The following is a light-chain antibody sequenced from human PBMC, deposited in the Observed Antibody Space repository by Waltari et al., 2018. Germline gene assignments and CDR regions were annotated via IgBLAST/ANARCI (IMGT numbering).Light chain of an antibody. CDR2: DVS. CDR1: SSDVGGYNY. CDR3: SSYRSSSPYV. V-gene: IGLV2-14*03. J-gene: IGLJ1*01. Sequence: QSALTQPASVSGSPGQSITISCTGTSSDVGGYNYVSWYQQYPGKAPKLMIYDVSYRPAGVSNRFSGYKSGNTASLTISGLQAEDEADYYCSSYRSSSPYVFGTGTKVTVL.